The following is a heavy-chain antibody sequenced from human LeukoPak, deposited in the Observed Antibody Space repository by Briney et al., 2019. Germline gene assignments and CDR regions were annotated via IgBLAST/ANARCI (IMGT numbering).Heavy chain of an antibody. D-gene: IGHD2-2*01. J-gene: IGHJ5*02. CDR3: ARGGEKYQLLYIPHT. CDR2: IIPIFGTA. Sequence: SVKVSCKASGGTFSSYAIRWVRQAPGQGLGWMGGIIPIFGTANYAQKFQGRVTITADESTSTAYMELSSLRSEDTAVYYCARGGEKYQLLYIPHTWGQGTLVTVSS. V-gene: IGHV1-69*13. CDR1: GGTFSSYA.